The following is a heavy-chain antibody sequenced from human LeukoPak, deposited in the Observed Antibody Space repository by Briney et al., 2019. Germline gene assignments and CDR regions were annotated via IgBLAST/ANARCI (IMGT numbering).Heavy chain of an antibody. Sequence: GGSLRLSCAASGFTFTRYWMHWVRQVPGKGLDWVSRINEDGSITTHADSVRGRLTISRDNARDTLYLQMNSLRSEDTAVYYCARDLGGIAGSWGQGTLVTVSS. CDR3: ARDLGGIAGS. CDR2: INEDGSIT. J-gene: IGHJ4*02. CDR1: GFTFTRYW. D-gene: IGHD1-26*01. V-gene: IGHV3-74*01.